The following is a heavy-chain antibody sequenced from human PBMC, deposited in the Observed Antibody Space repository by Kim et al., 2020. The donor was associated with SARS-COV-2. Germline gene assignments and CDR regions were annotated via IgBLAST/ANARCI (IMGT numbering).Heavy chain of an antibody. CDR1: GFTFSSYA. V-gene: IGHV3-30-3*01. CDR3: ARGLWIQLYFNYYYGMD. D-gene: IGHD5-18*01. J-gene: IGHJ6*01. CDR2: ISYDGSNK. Sequence: GGSLRLSCAASGFTFSSYAMHWVRQAPGKGLEWVAVISYDGSNKYYADSVKGRFTISRDNSKNTLYLQMNSLRAEDTAVYYCARGLWIQLYFNYYYGMD.